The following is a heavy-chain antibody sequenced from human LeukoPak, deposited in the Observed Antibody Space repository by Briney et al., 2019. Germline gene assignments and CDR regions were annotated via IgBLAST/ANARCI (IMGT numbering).Heavy chain of an antibody. Sequence: GSVRVSCKASGYTFTGYYMHWVRQAPGQGLEWMGWINPNSGGTNYAQKFQGRVTMTRDTSISTAYMELSRLRSDDTAVYYCARESPSNWNFDLWGRGTLVTVSS. CDR2: INPNSGGT. CDR3: ARESPSNWNFDL. V-gene: IGHV1-2*02. CDR1: GYTFTGYY. J-gene: IGHJ2*01.